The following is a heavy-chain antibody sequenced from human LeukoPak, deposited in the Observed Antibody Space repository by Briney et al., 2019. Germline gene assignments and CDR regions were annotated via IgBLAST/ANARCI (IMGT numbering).Heavy chain of an antibody. J-gene: IGHJ4*02. Sequence: PGGSLRLSCAASGFTFSGYAMHWVRQAPGKGLEWVAVISYDGSNRFYAGSVKGRFTISRDNSQNTLYLQMNSLRTEDTAVYYCSRDSLAPGYSVDCWGQGTLVTVSS. V-gene: IGHV3-30-3*01. CDR3: SRDSLAPGYSVDC. CDR2: ISYDGSNR. D-gene: IGHD3-22*01. CDR1: GFTFSGYA.